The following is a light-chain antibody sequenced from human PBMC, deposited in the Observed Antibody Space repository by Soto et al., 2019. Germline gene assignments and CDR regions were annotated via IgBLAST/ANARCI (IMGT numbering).Light chain of an antibody. Sequence: QAVVTQPPSVSGAPGQRVTISCTGSSSNIGAGYDVHWYQQLPGTAPKLLIYGNSNRPSGVPDRFSGYKSGTSASLAITGLQAEDEADYYCQSYDSSLSALVVFGGGTKLTVL. CDR3: QSYDSSLSALVV. V-gene: IGLV1-40*01. CDR2: GNS. CDR1: SSNIGAGYD. J-gene: IGLJ2*01.